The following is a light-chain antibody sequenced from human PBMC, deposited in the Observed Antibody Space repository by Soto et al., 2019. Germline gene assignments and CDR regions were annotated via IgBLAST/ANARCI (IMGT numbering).Light chain of an antibody. Sequence: QSVLTQPPSASGTPGQRVTISCSGSSSHIGSNTVNWYQQLPGTAPKLLIYSNNQRPSGVPDRLSGSKSGTSASLAISGLQSEEEADYYCAAWDDSLNGCWVFGGGTKLTVL. V-gene: IGLV1-44*01. J-gene: IGLJ3*02. CDR1: SSHIGSNT. CDR3: AAWDDSLNGCWV. CDR2: SNN.